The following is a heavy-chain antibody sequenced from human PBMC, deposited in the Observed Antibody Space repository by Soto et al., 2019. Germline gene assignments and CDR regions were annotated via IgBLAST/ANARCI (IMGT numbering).Heavy chain of an antibody. CDR2: IYYSGST. Sequence: SETLSLTCTVSGGSVSSGSYYWSWIRQPPGKGLEWIGYIYYSGSTNYNPSLKSRVTISVDTSKNQFSLKLSSVTAADTAVYYCARGELRLHYYYYGMDVWGQGTTVTVSS. J-gene: IGHJ6*02. D-gene: IGHD6-25*01. CDR3: ARGELRLHYYYYGMDV. CDR1: GGSVSSGSYY. V-gene: IGHV4-61*01.